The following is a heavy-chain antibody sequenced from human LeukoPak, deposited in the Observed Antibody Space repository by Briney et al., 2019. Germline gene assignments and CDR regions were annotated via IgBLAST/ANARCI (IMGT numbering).Heavy chain of an antibody. CDR3: AKRDYDYVWGIPYYYMDV. CDR1: GFTFSSYA. Sequence: GGSLRLSCAASGFTFSSYAMSWVRQAPGKGLEWVSAISGSGGSTYYANSVKGRFTISRDNSKNTLYLQMSSLRAEDTAVYYCAKRDYDYVWGIPYYYMDVWGKGTTVTVSS. D-gene: IGHD3-16*01. V-gene: IGHV3-23*01. J-gene: IGHJ6*03. CDR2: ISGSGGST.